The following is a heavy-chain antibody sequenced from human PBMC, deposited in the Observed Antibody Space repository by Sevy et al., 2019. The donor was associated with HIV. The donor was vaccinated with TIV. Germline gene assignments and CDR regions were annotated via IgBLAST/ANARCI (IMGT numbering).Heavy chain of an antibody. CDR2: IRYDGSNK. CDR3: AKDQVAEFDP. V-gene: IGHV3-30*02. D-gene: IGHD6-19*01. J-gene: IGHJ5*02. Sequence: EGSLRLSCAASGFTFSSYGMHWVRRAPGKGLEWVAFIRYDGSNKYYADSGKGRFTISRDNSKNTLYLQMNSLRAEDTAAYYCAKDQVAEFDPWGQGTLVTVSS. CDR1: GFTFSSYG.